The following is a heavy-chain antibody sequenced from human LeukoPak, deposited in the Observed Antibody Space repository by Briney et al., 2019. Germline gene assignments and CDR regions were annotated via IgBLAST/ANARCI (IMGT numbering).Heavy chain of an antibody. D-gene: IGHD2-21*01. V-gene: IGHV1-69*06. CDR2: IIPIFNTA. Sequence: SVKVSCKASGDSFDIYVINWVRQAPGQGLEWMGRIIPIFNTANYAQKFQGRVTITADKSTTTAYMELTNLRSDDTAVYFCARNCGGGANCYNLFGMDVWGQGPTVTVSS. CDR1: GDSFDIYV. CDR3: ARNCGGGANCYNLFGMDV. J-gene: IGHJ6*02.